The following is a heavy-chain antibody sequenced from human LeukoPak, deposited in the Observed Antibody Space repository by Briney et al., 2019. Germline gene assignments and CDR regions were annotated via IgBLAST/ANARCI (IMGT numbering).Heavy chain of an antibody. J-gene: IGHJ5*02. CDR3: ARGRDYYGSGSYYNWFDP. CDR2: IIPIFGTA. V-gene: IGHV1-69*13. D-gene: IGHD3-10*01. CDR1: GYTFTSYD. Sequence: ASVKVSCKASGYTFTSYDINWVRQATGQGLEWMGGIIPIFGTANYAQKFQGRVTITADESTSTAYMELSSLRSEDTAVYYCARGRDYYGSGSYYNWFDPWGQGTLVTVSS.